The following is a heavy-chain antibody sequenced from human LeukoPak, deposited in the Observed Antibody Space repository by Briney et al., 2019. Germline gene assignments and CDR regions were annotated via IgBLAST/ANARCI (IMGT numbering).Heavy chain of an antibody. V-gene: IGHV1-69*06. J-gene: IGHJ6*03. CDR3: ARDSGGPYYYYYYMDV. CDR2: IIPISGTI. D-gene: IGHD2-15*01. Sequence: SVKVSCKASGGTFSSYAINWVRQAPGQGPEWMGRIIPISGTINYAQKFQGRVTITAGKSTSTAYMELSSLKSEDTAVYYCARDSGGPYYYYYYMDVWGKGTTITVPS. CDR1: GGTFSSYA.